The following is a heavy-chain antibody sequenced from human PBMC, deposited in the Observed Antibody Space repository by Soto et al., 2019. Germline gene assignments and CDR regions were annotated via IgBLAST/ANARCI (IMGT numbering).Heavy chain of an antibody. Sequence: GESLKISCQGSGYTFTTYWITWVRQMPGRGLEWMGRIDPSDSYTNYSPSFQGHVTISADKSTNTAYLEWRSLKASDTAMYYCARQVSSSGGEPYGMDVWGQGTTGTVS. V-gene: IGHV5-10-1*01. D-gene: IGHD6-13*01. CDR1: GYTFTTYW. CDR2: IDPSDSYT. CDR3: ARQVSSSGGEPYGMDV. J-gene: IGHJ6*02.